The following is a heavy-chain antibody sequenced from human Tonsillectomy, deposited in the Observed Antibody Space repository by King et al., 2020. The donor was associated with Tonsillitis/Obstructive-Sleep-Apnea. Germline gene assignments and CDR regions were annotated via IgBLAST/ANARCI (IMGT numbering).Heavy chain of an antibody. J-gene: IGHJ6*03. CDR3: ALTPGRHYYYYMDV. CDR2: IYPGDSDT. Sequence: QLVQSGAEIKKPGASLKISCKGSGYSFTSYWIAWVRQMPGKGLEWMGLIYPGDSDTRYSPSFQGQVTISADKSITTAYLQWSSLKASDTAIFYCALTPGRHYYYYMDVWGKGTTVTVSS. V-gene: IGHV5-51*01. CDR1: GYSFTSYW.